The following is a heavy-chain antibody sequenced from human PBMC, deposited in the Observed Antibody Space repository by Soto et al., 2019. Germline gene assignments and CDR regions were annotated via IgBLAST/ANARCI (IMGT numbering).Heavy chain of an antibody. J-gene: IGHJ6*02. D-gene: IGHD5-12*01. CDR1: GFTFNNYD. Sequence: LRLSFAASGFTFNNYDMHWVRQATGKGLEWVAVIGAAGDTHYPGSVKGRFTISRENGKNSVYLQMNSLRAGDTAIYYCARDSGYDLTQPGMDVWGQGTTVTVSS. V-gene: IGHV3-13*01. CDR2: IGAAGDT. CDR3: ARDSGYDLTQPGMDV.